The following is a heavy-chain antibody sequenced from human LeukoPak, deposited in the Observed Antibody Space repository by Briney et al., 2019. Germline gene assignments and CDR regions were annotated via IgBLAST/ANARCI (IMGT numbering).Heavy chain of an antibody. CDR1: GFTFSSYN. J-gene: IGHJ4*02. CDR2: ISGRGNTI. V-gene: IGHV3-48*04. Sequence: PGGSLRLSCAASGFTFSSYNMNWVRQAPGKGLEWVSYISGRGNTIKYADSVKGRFTISRDNGKNSLYLHMSSLRADDTAVYYCARDPPALEDFDYWGQGTQVTVSS. CDR3: ARDPPALEDFDY.